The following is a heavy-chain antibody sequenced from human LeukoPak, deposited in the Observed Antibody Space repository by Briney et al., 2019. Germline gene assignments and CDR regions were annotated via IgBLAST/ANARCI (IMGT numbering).Heavy chain of an antibody. D-gene: IGHD6-13*01. CDR3: ARRRHSAAGTGYFDY. CDR2: ITYNGDST. Sequence: GGSLGLSCAASGFTFGSYDMTWVRQAPGKGLEWVSGITYNGDSTYYADSVKGRFTISRDKSKNTLYLQMNSLRADDTAVYYCARRRHSAAGTGYFDYWGQGTLVTVSS. CDR1: GFTFGSYD. J-gene: IGHJ4*02. V-gene: IGHV3-23*01.